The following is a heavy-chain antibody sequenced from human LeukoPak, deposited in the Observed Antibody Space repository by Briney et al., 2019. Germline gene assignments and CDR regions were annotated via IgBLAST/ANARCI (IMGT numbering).Heavy chain of an antibody. CDR1: GYTFTSYD. CDR3: ATPAVDGGNSGFDY. Sequence: ASVKVSCKASGYTFTSYDINWVRQATGQGLEWMGWMNPNSGNTGYAQKSQGRVTMTRNASISTAYMELSSLRSEDTAVYYCATPAVDGGNSGFDYWGQGTLVTVS. CDR2: MNPNSGNT. D-gene: IGHD4-23*01. J-gene: IGHJ4*02. V-gene: IGHV1-8*01.